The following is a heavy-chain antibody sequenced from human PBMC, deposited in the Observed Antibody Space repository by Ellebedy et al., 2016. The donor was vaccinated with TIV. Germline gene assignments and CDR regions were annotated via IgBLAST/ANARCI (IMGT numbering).Heavy chain of an antibody. CDR3: ARESANYARDFDL. CDR2: VNSDGSIT. V-gene: IGHV3-74*01. CDR1: GFTFSNYW. D-gene: IGHD4/OR15-4a*01. Sequence: GGSLRLXCAASGFTFSNYWLYWVRQAPGKGLEWVAHVNSDGSITGYADSVKGRITISRDNAENTLHLQLDSLRDEDTAVYYCARESANYARDFDLWGQGTLVAVSS. J-gene: IGHJ4*02.